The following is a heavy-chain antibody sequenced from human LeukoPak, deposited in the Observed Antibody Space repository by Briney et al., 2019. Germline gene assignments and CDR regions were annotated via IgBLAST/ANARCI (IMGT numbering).Heavy chain of an antibody. CDR1: GLTITNYW. V-gene: IGHV3-74*01. CDR2: VNPDGSRT. CDR3: ARDFDYGGGL. Sequence: GGSLRLSCAGSGLTITNYWIHWVRQAPGKGLEWVSRVNPDGSRTGYADSVKGRFTISRDNAKNTLYLQMNSLRAEDTAVYYCARDFDYGGGLWGQGTLVTVSS. J-gene: IGHJ4*02. D-gene: IGHD4-17*01.